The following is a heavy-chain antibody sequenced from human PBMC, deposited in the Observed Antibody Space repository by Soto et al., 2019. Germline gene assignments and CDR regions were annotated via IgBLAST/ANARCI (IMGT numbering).Heavy chain of an antibody. J-gene: IGHJ6*02. D-gene: IGHD6-13*01. CDR2: ISYDGSNK. CDR1: GFTFSSYG. V-gene: IGHV3-30*18. Sequence: PGGSLRLSCAASGFTFSSYGMHWVRQAPGKGLEWVAVISYDGSNKYYADSVKGRFTISRDNSKNTLYLQMNSLRAEDTAVYYCAKETYSSSWYLRYYGMDVWGQGTTVTVSS. CDR3: AKETYSSSWYLRYYGMDV.